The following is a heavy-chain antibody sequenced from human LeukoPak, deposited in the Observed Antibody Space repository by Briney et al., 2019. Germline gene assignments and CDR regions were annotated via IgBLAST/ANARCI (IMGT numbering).Heavy chain of an antibody. CDR2: IWYDGSNK. D-gene: IGHD3-10*01. CDR1: GFTFSSYA. J-gene: IGHJ4*02. CDR3: AKDPMVRGATYDH. V-gene: IGHV3-33*06. Sequence: GGSLRLSCAASGFTFSSYAMHWVRQAPGKGLEWVAVIWYDGSNKYYGDSVKGRFTISRDNSKNTLYLQMNSLRAEDTAIYYCAKDPMVRGATYDHWGQGTLVTVSS.